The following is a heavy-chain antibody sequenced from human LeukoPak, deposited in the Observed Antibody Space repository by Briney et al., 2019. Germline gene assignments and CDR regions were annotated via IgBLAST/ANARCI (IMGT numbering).Heavy chain of an antibody. D-gene: IGHD3-10*01. CDR3: ARGGLVRGSINSFIAFDV. CDR2: TYYRSKWYY. CDR1: GDSVSRTDGG. V-gene: IGHV6-1*01. Sequence: SQTLSLTCAISGDSVSRTDGGWNWIRQSPSRGLEWLGRTYYRSKWYYDDALSVESRITIKPDTSKNQLTRQLNSVTPEDTALYFCARGGLVRGSINSFIAFDVWGQGIMVTVSS. J-gene: IGHJ3*01.